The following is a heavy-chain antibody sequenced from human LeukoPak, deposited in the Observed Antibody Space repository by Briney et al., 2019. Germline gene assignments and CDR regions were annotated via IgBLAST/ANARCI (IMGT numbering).Heavy chain of an antibody. CDR2: MYPGDSET. Sequence: GESLKISCKGCGYSFTKYWIGWVRQMPGKGLEWMGSMYPGDSETRYSPSFQGQVTIAVDKPISTAYLQWTSLKASDTAMYYCAGRDRLYHSDYWGQGTLVTVSS. V-gene: IGHV5-51*04. D-gene: IGHD2-21*02. J-gene: IGHJ4*02. CDR1: GYSFTKYW. CDR3: AGRDRLYHSDY.